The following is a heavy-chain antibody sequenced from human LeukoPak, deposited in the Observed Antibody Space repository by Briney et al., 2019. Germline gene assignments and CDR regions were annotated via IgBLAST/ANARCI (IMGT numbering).Heavy chain of an antibody. CDR2: ISGSGGST. V-gene: IGHV3-23*01. CDR1: GFTFSSYG. CDR3: AKLVLAVAGTPSGYMDV. Sequence: PGGTLRLSCAASGFTFSSYGMSWVRQAPGKGLEWVSAISGSGGSTYYADSVKGRFTISRDNSKNTLYLQMNSLRAEDTAVYYCAKLVLAVAGTPSGYMDVWGKGTTVTISS. J-gene: IGHJ6*03. D-gene: IGHD6-19*01.